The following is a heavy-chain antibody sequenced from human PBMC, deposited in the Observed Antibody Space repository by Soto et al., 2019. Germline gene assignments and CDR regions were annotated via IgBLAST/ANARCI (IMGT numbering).Heavy chain of an antibody. V-gene: IGHV3-23*01. CDR1: GFTFSSYA. J-gene: IGHJ6*03. Sequence: GGSLRLSCAASGFTFSSYAMSWVRQAPGKGLEWVSAISGSGGSTYYADSVKGRFTISRDNSKNTLYLQMNSLRAEDTAVYYCAKGITIFGVVVYYYYYMDVWGKGTTVTVFS. CDR3: AKGITIFGVVVYYYYYMDV. CDR2: ISGSGGST. D-gene: IGHD3-3*01.